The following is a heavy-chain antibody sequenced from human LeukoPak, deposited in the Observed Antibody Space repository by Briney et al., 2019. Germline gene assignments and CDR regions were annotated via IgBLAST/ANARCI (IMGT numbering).Heavy chain of an antibody. V-gene: IGHV3-7*01. D-gene: IGHD4-23*01. CDR3: ARQGRSFYGGSSDY. J-gene: IGHJ4*02. CDR1: GFTFSSHW. CDR2: IKQDGSEK. Sequence: GGSLRLSCAASGFTFSSHWMSWVRQAPGKGLEWVAHIKQDGSEKQYMDSVRGRFTISRDNTKNSMYLQMDSLRDEDTAVYYCARQGRSFYGGSSDYWGQGTLVTVSS.